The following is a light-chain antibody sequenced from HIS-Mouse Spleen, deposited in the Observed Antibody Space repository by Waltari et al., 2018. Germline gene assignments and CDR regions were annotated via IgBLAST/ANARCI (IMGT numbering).Light chain of an antibody. CDR1: QSISSW. V-gene: IGKV1-5*03. CDR2: KAS. CDR3: QQYRT. Sequence: IQMTQSPTTLSASVGDRVTITCRASQSISSWLAWYQQKPGKAPKLLIYKASSLESWVPSRFSGSGSGTEFTLTISSLQPDDFATYYCQQYRTFGQGTKVEIK. J-gene: IGKJ1*01.